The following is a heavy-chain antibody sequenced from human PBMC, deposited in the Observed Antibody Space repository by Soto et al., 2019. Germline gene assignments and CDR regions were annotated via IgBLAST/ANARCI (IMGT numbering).Heavy chain of an antibody. D-gene: IGHD6-13*01. CDR2: IYYSGST. V-gene: IGHV4-39*01. CDR1: GGSISSSSYY. CDR3: ATTTAGYSSSWVDY. J-gene: IGHJ4*02. Sequence: SETLSLTCTVSGGSISSSSYYWGWIRQPPGKGLEWIGSIYYSGSTYYNPSLKSRVTISVDTSKNQFSLKLSSVTAADTAVYYCATTTAGYSSSWVDYWGQGTLVTVSS.